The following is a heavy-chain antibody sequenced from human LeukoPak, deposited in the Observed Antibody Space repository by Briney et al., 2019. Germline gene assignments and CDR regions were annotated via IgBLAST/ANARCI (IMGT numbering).Heavy chain of an antibody. V-gene: IGHV3-53*01. CDR3: ARALNVGGAHDAFDI. CDR2: IYSGGST. D-gene: IGHD2-21*01. CDR1: GFTVSSNY. J-gene: IGHJ3*02. Sequence: GGSLRLSCAASGFTVSSNYMSWVRQAPGKGLEWVSVIYSGGSTYYADSVKGRFTISRENAKNSLYLQMNSLRAGDTAVYYCARALNVGGAHDAFDIWGQGTMVTVSS.